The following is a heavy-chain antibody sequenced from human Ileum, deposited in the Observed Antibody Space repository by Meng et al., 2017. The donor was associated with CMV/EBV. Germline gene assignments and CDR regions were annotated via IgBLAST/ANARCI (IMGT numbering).Heavy chain of an antibody. CDR3: AREEIGCGGVCSLF. CDR1: GFTFTTYW. D-gene: IGHD2-21*01. J-gene: IGHJ4*02. Sequence: GESLKISCAASGFTFTTYWMTWVRQAPGKGLEWVANINQDESEKSYVDSVKGRFTISRDNAENSLYLQMYSLTDEDTALYYCAREEIGCGGVCSLFWGQGTLVTVSS. V-gene: IGHV3-7*01. CDR2: INQDESEK.